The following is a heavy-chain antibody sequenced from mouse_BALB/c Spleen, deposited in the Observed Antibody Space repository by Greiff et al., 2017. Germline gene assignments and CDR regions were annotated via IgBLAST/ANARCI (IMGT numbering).Heavy chain of an antibody. CDR3: AGIALITTVGEGYLDD. CDR1: GYTFTSYW. Sequence: QVQLQQSGAELARPGASVKLSCKASGYTFTSYWMQWVKQRPGQGLEWIGAIYPGDGDTRYTQKFKGKATLTADKSSSTAYMQLSSLASEDSAVYYCAGIALITTVGEGYLDDWGAGTTVTVSS. CDR2: IYPGDGDT. V-gene: IGHV1-87*01. D-gene: IGHD1-1*01. J-gene: IGHJ1*01.